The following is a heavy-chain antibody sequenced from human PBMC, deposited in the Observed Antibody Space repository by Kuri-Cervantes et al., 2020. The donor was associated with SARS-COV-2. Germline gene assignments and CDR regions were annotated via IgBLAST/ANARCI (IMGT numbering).Heavy chain of an antibody. V-gene: IGHV1-69*13. D-gene: IGHD3-3*01. CDR2: IIPMYGTT. Sequence: SVKVSCKASGGTFSNYAITWVRQAPGQGLEWMGGIIPMYGTTNYAQKFQGRVTITSDESTGTAYMELSRLRADDTAVYYCARVHDFWSGYYTSWGQGTLVTVSS. CDR3: ARVHDFWSGYYTS. J-gene: IGHJ5*02. CDR1: GGTFSNYA.